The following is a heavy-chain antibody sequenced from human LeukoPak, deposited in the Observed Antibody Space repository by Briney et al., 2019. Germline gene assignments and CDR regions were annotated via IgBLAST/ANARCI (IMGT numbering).Heavy chain of an antibody. CDR3: VRDRAVAGTEDFYLDY. CDR1: GFTFSSYA. Sequence: PGGSLRLSCAASGFTFSSYAMHWVRQAPGKGLEWVAVISYDGGNKYYADSVKGRFTISRDNAKNTLYLQMNSLRAEDTALYYCVRDRAVAGTEDFYLDYWGEGTLVTVSS. D-gene: IGHD6-19*01. J-gene: IGHJ4*02. CDR2: ISYDGGNK. V-gene: IGHV3-30-3*01.